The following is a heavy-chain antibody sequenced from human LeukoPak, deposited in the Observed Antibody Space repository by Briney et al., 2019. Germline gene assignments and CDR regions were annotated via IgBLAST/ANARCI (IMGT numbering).Heavy chain of an antibody. CDR3: ARDYFGSPSALDY. CDR1: GFTFDDYG. CDR2: INWNGGST. Sequence: GGSLRLSCAASGFTFDDYGMSWVPKAPGKGLEWVSGINWNGGSTGYADSVKGRFTISRDNAKNSLYLQMNSLRAEDTALYYCARDYFGSPSALDYWGQGTLVTVSS. V-gene: IGHV3-20*04. J-gene: IGHJ4*02. D-gene: IGHD1-26*01.